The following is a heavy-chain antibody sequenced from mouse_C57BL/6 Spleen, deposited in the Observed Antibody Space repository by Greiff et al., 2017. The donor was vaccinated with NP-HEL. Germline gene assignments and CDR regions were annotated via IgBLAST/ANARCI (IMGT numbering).Heavy chain of an antibody. CDR1: GFTFTDYY. J-gene: IGHJ2*01. CDR3: ARYRGNYVPFDY. CDR2: IRNKANGYTT. V-gene: IGHV7-3*01. D-gene: IGHD2-1*01. Sequence: DVQLVESGGGLVQPGGSLSLSCAASGFTFTDYYMSWVRQPPGKALEWLGFIRNKANGYTTEYSASVKGRFTISRDNSQSILYLQMNALGAEDSATYYCARYRGNYVPFDYWGQGTTLTVSS.